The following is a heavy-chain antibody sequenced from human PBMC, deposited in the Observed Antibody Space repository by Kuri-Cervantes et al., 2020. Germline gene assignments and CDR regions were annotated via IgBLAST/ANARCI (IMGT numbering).Heavy chain of an antibody. CDR3: ARHPPRGYGSGSYKREDY. Sequence: GESLKISCKGSGYSFTSYWIGWVRQMPGKGLEWMGIIYPGDSDTRYSPSFQGQVTTSADKSISTAYLQWSSLKASDTAMYYCARHPPRGYGSGSYKREDYWGQGTLVTVSS. J-gene: IGHJ4*02. D-gene: IGHD3-10*01. CDR2: IYPGDSDT. CDR1: GYSFTSYW. V-gene: IGHV5-51*01.